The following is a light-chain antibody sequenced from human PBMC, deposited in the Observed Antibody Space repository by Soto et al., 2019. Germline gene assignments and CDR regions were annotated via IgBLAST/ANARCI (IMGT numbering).Light chain of an antibody. CDR2: LAS. Sequence: EIVLTQSPGTLSLSPGERATLSCRASQSVTNNYLAWYQQKTGQTPRLIVYLASSRAPGIPDRFSGSGSRTHVTLSIRRVEPEDFAVYYWQQYGSSPWTFGQGTKVEIK. CDR3: QQYGSSPWT. J-gene: IGKJ1*01. V-gene: IGKV3-20*01. CDR1: QSVTNNY.